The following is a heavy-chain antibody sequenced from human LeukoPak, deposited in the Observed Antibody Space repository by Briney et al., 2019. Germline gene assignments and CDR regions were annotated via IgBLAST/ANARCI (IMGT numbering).Heavy chain of an antibody. Sequence: GASVKVSCKASGGTFGSYTISWVRQAPGQGLEWMGRIIPILGIANYAQKFQGRVTITADKSTSTAYMELSSLRSEDTAVYYCARLIVWSGYYDYWYFDLWGRGTLVTVSS. CDR2: IIPILGIA. J-gene: IGHJ2*01. CDR1: GGTFGSYT. D-gene: IGHD3-3*01. CDR3: ARLIVWSGYYDYWYFDL. V-gene: IGHV1-69*02.